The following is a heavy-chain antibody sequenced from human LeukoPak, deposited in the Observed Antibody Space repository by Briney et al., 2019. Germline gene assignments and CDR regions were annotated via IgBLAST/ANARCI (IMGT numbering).Heavy chain of an antibody. CDR3: ARTPAFFDIVSTTYYFDY. Sequence: PSETLSLTCTVSGGSISSYYWSWIRQPPGKGLEWIGYIYYSGSTNYNPSLKSRVTISVDTSKSQFSLKLSSVTAADTAVYYCARTPAFFDIVSTTYYFDYWGQGTLVTVSS. J-gene: IGHJ4*02. CDR1: GGSISSYY. V-gene: IGHV4-59*01. CDR2: IYYSGST. D-gene: IGHD5/OR15-5a*01.